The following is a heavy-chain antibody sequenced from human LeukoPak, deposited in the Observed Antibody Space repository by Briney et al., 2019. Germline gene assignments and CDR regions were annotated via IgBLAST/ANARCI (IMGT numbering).Heavy chain of an antibody. CDR3: AKGGALVVVVAATLDY. J-gene: IGHJ4*02. V-gene: IGHV3-7*03. D-gene: IGHD2-15*01. CDR1: GFIFSNCW. CDR2: IKTDASEK. Sequence: GGSLRLSCETSGFIFSNCWMTWVRQAPGKGLEWVANIKTDASEKYYADSVKGRFTISRDNAKNSLYLQMNSLRAEDTAVYYCAKGGALVVVVAATLDYWGQGTLVTVSS.